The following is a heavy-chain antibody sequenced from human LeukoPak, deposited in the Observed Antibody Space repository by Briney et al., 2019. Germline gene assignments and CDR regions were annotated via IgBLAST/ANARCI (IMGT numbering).Heavy chain of an antibody. Sequence: GGSLRLSCAASGFTVSSNYMSWVRQAPGKGLEWVSVIYSGGSTYYADSVKGRFTISRDNSKNTLYLQMNSLRAEDTAVYYCARHSTAAGLDYWGQGTLVTVSS. CDR3: ARHSTAAGLDY. CDR1: GFTVSSNY. CDR2: IYSGGST. D-gene: IGHD6-13*01. V-gene: IGHV3-66*04. J-gene: IGHJ4*02.